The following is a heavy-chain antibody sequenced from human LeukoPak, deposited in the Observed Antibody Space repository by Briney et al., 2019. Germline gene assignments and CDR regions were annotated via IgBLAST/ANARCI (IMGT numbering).Heavy chain of an antibody. J-gene: IGHJ4*02. V-gene: IGHV3-23*01. CDR1: EFTFSSYA. CDR3: ARVHGSGSYYNTDDY. CDR2: ISGSGGST. D-gene: IGHD3-10*01. Sequence: GGSLRLSCAASEFTFSSYAMSWVRQAPGKGLEWVSAISGSGGSTYYADSVKGRFTISRDNSKNTLYLQMNSLRAEDTAVYYYARVHGSGSYYNTDDYWGQGTLVTVSS.